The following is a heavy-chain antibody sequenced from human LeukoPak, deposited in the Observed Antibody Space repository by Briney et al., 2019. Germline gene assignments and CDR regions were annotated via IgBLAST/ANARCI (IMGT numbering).Heavy chain of an antibody. V-gene: IGHV3-23*01. J-gene: IGHJ4*02. CDR2: ISGSGGST. CDR3: AKGHMAAAATGGDYFDY. CDR1: GFTYSSYA. Sequence: GGSLRLSCAASGFTYSSYAMSWVRQAPGKGLEWVSAISGSGGSTYYADSVKGRFTISRDNSKNTLYLQMNSLRAEDTAVYYCAKGHMAAAATGGDYFDYWGQGTLVTVSS. D-gene: IGHD6-25*01.